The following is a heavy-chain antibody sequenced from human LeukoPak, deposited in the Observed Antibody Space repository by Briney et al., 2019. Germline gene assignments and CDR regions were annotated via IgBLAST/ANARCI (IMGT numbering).Heavy chain of an antibody. CDR3: AGSSLSSGWKQLYYYYMDV. D-gene: IGHD6-19*01. Sequence: KASETLSLTCTVSGYSISSGYYWGWIRQPPGKGLEWIGSIYHSGSTYYNPSLKSRVTISVDTSKNQFSLKLSSVTAADTAVYYCAGSSLSSGWKQLYYYYMDVWGKGTTVTVSS. V-gene: IGHV4-38-2*02. J-gene: IGHJ6*03. CDR1: GYSISSGYY. CDR2: IYHSGST.